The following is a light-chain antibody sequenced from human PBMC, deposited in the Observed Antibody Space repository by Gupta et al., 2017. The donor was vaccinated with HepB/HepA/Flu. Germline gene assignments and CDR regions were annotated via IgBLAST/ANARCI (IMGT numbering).Light chain of an antibody. J-gene: IGKJ4*01. CDR1: QSLLHSNGYNY. CDR2: LGS. V-gene: IGKV2-28*01. Sequence: DVVLTQSPLSLPVTPGEPASISCRSSQSLLHSNGYNYLDWYVQKPGQSPQLLIYLGSNRASGVPERFSGSGSDTDFTLKISRVEAEDVGVYYCMQALQTPVTFGGGTKVEIK. CDR3: MQALQTPVT.